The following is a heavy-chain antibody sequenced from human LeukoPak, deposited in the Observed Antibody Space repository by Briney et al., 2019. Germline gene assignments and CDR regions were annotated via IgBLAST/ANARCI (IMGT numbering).Heavy chain of an antibody. CDR3: AKGDPYYYDSSGSDFDY. CDR2: IWYDGSNE. D-gene: IGHD3-22*01. V-gene: IGHV3-33*06. Sequence: GGSLRLSCAASGFTFGSYGMHWVRQAPGKGLEWVATIWYDGSNEYYADSVKGRFTISRDNSKNTLYLQMNSLRAEDTAVYYCAKGDPYYYDSSGSDFDYWGQGTLVTVSS. CDR1: GFTFGSYG. J-gene: IGHJ4*02.